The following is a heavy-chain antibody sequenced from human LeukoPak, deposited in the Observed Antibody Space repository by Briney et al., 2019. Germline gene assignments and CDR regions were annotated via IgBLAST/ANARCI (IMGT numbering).Heavy chain of an antibody. Sequence: GESLKISCKGSGYSFTSYWIGWVRQMPGKGLEWMGIIYPGDSDTRYSPSFQGQVTISADKSISTAYLQCSSLKASDTAMYYCARHVGAGGAAAGTIDYWGQGTLVTVSS. V-gene: IGHV5-51*01. J-gene: IGHJ4*02. CDR3: ARHVGAGGAAAGTIDY. D-gene: IGHD6-13*01. CDR1: GYSFTSYW. CDR2: IYPGDSDT.